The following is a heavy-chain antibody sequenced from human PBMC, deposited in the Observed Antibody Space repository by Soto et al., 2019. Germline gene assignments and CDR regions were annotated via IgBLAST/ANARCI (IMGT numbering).Heavy chain of an antibody. CDR3: ARDRSRYYYDSSGYYFDY. V-gene: IGHV1-69*13. J-gene: IGHJ4*02. Sequence: SVKVSCKASGGTFSSYAISWVRQAPGQGLEWMGGIIPIFGTANYAQKFQGRVTTTADESTSTAYMELSSLRSEDTAVYYCARDRSRYYYDSSGYYFDYWGQGTLVTVSS. CDR2: IIPIFGTA. CDR1: GGTFSSYA. D-gene: IGHD3-22*01.